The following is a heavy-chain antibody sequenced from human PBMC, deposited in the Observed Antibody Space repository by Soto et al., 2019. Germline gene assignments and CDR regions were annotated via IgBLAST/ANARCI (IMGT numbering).Heavy chain of an antibody. Sequence: PSETLSLTCAVYGGSFSGYYWSWIRQPPGKGLEWIGEINHSGSTNYNPSLKSRVTTSVDTSKNQFSLKLSSVTAADTAVYYCARDEYRGSSWFNYYYYGMDVWGQGTTVTVSS. D-gene: IGHD6-13*01. J-gene: IGHJ6*02. V-gene: IGHV4-34*01. CDR3: ARDEYRGSSWFNYYYYGMDV. CDR2: INHSGST. CDR1: GGSFSGYY.